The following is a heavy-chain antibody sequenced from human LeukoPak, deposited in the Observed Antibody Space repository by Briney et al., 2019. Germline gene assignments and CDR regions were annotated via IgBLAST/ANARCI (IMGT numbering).Heavy chain of an antibody. CDR2: INHSGST. CDR1: GGSFSVYY. D-gene: IGHD3-16*01. V-gene: IGHV4-34*01. CDR3: ARSPFWAPAHNWFDP. Sequence: SETLSLTCAVYGGSFSVYYWSWIRQPPGKGLEWIGEINHSGSTNYNPSLKSRVTISVDTSKNQFSLKLSSVTAADTAVYYCARSPFWAPAHNWFDPWGQGTLVTVSS. J-gene: IGHJ5*02.